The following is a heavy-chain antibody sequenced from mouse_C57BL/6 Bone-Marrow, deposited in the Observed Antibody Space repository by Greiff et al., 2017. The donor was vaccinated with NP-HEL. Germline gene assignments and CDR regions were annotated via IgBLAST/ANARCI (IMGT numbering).Heavy chain of an antibody. CDR1: GFTFSSYA. D-gene: IGHD1-1*01. Sequence: DVKVEESGGGLVKPGGSLKLSCAASGFTFSSYAMSWVRQTPEKRLEWVATISDGGSYTYYPDNVKGRFTISRDNAKNNLYLQMSHLKSEDTAMYYCARDGYGSTPFDYWGQGTTLTVSS. V-gene: IGHV5-4*01. CDR2: ISDGGSYT. CDR3: ARDGYGSTPFDY. J-gene: IGHJ2*01.